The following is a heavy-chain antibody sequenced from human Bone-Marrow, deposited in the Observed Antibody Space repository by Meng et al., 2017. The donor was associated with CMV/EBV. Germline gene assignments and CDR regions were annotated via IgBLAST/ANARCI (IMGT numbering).Heavy chain of an antibody. J-gene: IGHJ5*02. D-gene: IGHD1-14*01. CDR2: IYYSGST. CDR1: GGSISSSSYY. V-gene: IGHV4-39*07. Sequence: LTCTVSGGSISSSSYYWGWIRQPPGKGLEWIGSIYYSGSTYYNPSLKSRVTISVDTSKNQFSLKLSSVTAADTAVYYCARRLPGGWFDPWGQGTLVTVSS. CDR3: ARRLPGGWFDP.